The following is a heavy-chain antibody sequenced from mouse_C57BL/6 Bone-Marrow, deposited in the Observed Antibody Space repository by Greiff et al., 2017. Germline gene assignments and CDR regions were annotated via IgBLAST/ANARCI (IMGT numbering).Heavy chain of an antibody. CDR1: GFSLTSYG. Sequence: QVQLQQSGPGLVQPSQCLSISCTVSGFSLTSYGVHWVRQSPGKGLEWLGVIWSGGSTDYNAAFITRLSISKVNTTSQVSFKMNSLQADDAAIYYCARNGIATCLDYWGQGTTLTVSS. D-gene: IGHD1-1*01. J-gene: IGHJ2*01. V-gene: IGHV2-2*01. CDR2: IWSGGST. CDR3: ARNGIATCLDY.